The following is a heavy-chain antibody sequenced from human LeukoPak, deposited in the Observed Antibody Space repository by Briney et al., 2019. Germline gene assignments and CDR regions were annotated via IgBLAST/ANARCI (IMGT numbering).Heavy chain of an antibody. J-gene: IGHJ4*02. D-gene: IGHD3-10*01. CDR3: ARDWPVEDGSGRPHFDY. CDR2: IYYSGST. CDR1: GGSISSSIYY. Sequence: PSETLSLTCTVSGGSISSSIYYWGWIRQPPGKGLEWIGSIYYSGSTYYNPSLKSRVTISVDTSKNQFSLKLSSVTAADTAVYYCARDWPVEDGSGRPHFDYWGQGNLVTVSS. V-gene: IGHV4-39*02.